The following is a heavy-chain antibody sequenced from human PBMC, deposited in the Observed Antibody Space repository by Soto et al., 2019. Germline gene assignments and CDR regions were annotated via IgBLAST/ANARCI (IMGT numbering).Heavy chain of an antibody. CDR3: ARDADILTGSAAFVI. J-gene: IGHJ3*02. D-gene: IGHD3-9*01. CDR2: ISSSSSYT. CDR1: GFTFSDYY. Sequence: QVQLVESGGGLVKPGGSLRLSCAASGFTFSDYYMSWIRQAPGKGLEWVSYISSSSSYTNYADSVKGRFTISRDNAKNSLYLQMNSLRAEDTAVYYCARDADILTGSAAFVIWGQGTMVTVSS. V-gene: IGHV3-11*05.